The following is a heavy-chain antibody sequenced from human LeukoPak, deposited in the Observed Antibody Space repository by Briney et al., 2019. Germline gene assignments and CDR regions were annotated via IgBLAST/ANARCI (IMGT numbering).Heavy chain of an antibody. CDR3: AMGSSLFDY. CDR2: IYHSGST. D-gene: IGHD6-6*01. J-gene: IGHJ4*02. Sequence: SETLSLTCAVSGGSISSGGYSWSWIRQPPGKGLEWIGYIYHSGSTYYNPSLKSRVTISVDRSKNQFSLKLSSVTAADTAVYYRAMGSSLFDYWGQGTLVTVSS. CDR1: GGSISSGGYS. V-gene: IGHV4-30-2*01.